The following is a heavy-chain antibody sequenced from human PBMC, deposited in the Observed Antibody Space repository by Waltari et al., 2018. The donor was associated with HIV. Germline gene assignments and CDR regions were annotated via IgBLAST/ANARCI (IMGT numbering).Heavy chain of an antibody. CDR1: GFVFGALW. CDR3: VKDVLVEFYGVYYSGLDV. CDR2: IDSSGFVT. D-gene: IGHD2-21*02. Sequence: VESGGTPVQPGGSLRLSCTASGFVFGALWRHWGGQSPGKGLVWVARIDSSGFVTKYAESVRGRFTISRDNAKNTLFLNMKSLRVEDSGIYYCVKDVLVEFYGVYYSGLDVWGQGTTVTV. J-gene: IGHJ6*02. V-gene: IGHV3-74*01.